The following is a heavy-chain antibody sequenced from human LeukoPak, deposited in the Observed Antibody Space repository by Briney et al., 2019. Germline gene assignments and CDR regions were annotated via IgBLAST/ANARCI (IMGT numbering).Heavy chain of an antibody. CDR2: ISYSGST. CDR3: ARVIRLKTIAVAGHDAFDI. Sequence: SETLSLTCTVSGGSISSYYWSWIRQPPGKGLEWIGYISYSGSTNYNPSLKSRVTISVDTSKNQFSLKLSSVTAADTAVYYCARVIRLKTIAVAGHDAFDIWGQGTMVTVSS. D-gene: IGHD6-19*01. J-gene: IGHJ3*02. CDR1: GGSISSYY. V-gene: IGHV4-59*01.